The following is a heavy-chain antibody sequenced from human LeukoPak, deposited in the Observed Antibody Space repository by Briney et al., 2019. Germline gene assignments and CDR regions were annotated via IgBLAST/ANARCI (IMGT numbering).Heavy chain of an antibody. CDR3: ARDLDDSSGYYRRARGYYFDY. Sequence: ASVKVSCKASGYTFTSYGISWVRQAPGQGLEWMGWISAYNGNTNYAQKLQGRVTMTTDTSTSTAYMELRSLRSDDTAVYYCARDLDDSSGYYRRARGYYFDYWGQGTLVTVSS. V-gene: IGHV1-18*01. CDR2: ISAYNGNT. J-gene: IGHJ4*02. CDR1: GYTFTSYG. D-gene: IGHD3-22*01.